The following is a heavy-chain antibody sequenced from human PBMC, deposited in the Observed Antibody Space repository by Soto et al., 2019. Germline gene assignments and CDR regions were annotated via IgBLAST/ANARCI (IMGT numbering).Heavy chain of an antibody. Sequence: EVQLVESGGGLVQPGGSLRLSCAASGFTVSSNYMSWVRQAPGKGLEWVSVIYSGGSTYYADSVKGRFTISRDNSKNTLYLQMNSLRAEDTAVYYCASHYGSGSYRNYYYYMDVWGKGTTVTVSS. CDR2: IYSGGST. J-gene: IGHJ6*03. V-gene: IGHV3-66*04. CDR3: ASHYGSGSYRNYYYYMDV. D-gene: IGHD3-10*01. CDR1: GFTVSSNY.